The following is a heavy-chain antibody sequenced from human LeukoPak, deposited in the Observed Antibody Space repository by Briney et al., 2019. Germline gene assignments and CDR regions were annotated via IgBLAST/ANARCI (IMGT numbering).Heavy chain of an antibody. V-gene: IGHV1-69*13. CDR1: GGTFSSYA. Sequence: GASVRVSCKASGGTFSSYAISWVRQAPGQGLEWMGGIIPIFGTANYAQKFQGRVTITADESTSTAYMELSSLRSEVTAVYYCARVLSHRGSQFGILDYWGQGTLVTVSS. J-gene: IGHJ4*02. D-gene: IGHD3-10*01. CDR2: IIPIFGTA. CDR3: ARVLSHRGSQFGILDY.